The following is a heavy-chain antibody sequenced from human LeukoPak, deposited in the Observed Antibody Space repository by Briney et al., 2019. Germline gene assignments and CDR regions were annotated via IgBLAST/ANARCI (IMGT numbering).Heavy chain of an antibody. Sequence: GGSLRLSCAASGFTFSSYNMGWVRQAPGKGLEWVSYISSSSSAIYYADSVKGRFTIYRDNAKNALYLQMNSLRADDTAVYYCARGRSGSHHFDSWGQGTLVTVPS. CDR1: GFTFSSYN. D-gene: IGHD3-10*01. CDR3: ARGRSGSHHFDS. V-gene: IGHV3-48*01. CDR2: ISSSSSAI. J-gene: IGHJ4*02.